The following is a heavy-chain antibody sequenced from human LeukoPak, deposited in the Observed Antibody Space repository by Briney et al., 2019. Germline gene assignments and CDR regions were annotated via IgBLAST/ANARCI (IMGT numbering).Heavy chain of an antibody. D-gene: IGHD3-22*01. V-gene: IGHV3-66*02. Sequence: GGSLRLSCAASGFTFSDYYMTWVRQAPGRGLEWVSVIYSGGSTYYAGSVKGRFTISRDNSKNTLYLQVNSLRPEDTAVYYCARGFSDSSGDYWGQGTLVTVS. CDR2: IYSGGST. CDR1: GFTFSDYY. J-gene: IGHJ4*02. CDR3: ARGFSDSSGDY.